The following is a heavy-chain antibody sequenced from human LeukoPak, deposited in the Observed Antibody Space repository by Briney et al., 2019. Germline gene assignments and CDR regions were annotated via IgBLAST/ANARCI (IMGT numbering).Heavy chain of an antibody. V-gene: IGHV1-2*02. J-gene: IGHJ4*02. Sequence: ASVKVSCKASGYSFTASYMHWVRQAPGQGLEWLGWINPSGGGTKYAPKFQGRVTLTRDTSINTAYMELTSLRSDGTAMYYCAKEFPSGATRDLDYWGQGTLVTVSS. CDR2: INPSGGGT. D-gene: IGHD1-26*01. CDR1: GYSFTASY. CDR3: AKEFPSGATRDLDY.